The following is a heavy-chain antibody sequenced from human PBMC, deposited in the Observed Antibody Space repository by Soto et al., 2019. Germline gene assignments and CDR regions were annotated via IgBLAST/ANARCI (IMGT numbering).Heavy chain of an antibody. CDR2: ISGSGGST. CDR1: GLTFSSYA. D-gene: IGHD3-22*01. CDR3: AKDSYCYDSSGYIFSY. J-gene: IGHJ1*01. V-gene: IGHV3-23*01. Sequence: HPGGSLRLSCAASGLTFSSYAMSWVRQAPGKGLEWVSAISGSGGSTYYADSVKGRFTISRDNSKNTLYLQMNSLRAEDTAVYYYAKDSYCYDSSGYIFSYCGQGTLVIVSA.